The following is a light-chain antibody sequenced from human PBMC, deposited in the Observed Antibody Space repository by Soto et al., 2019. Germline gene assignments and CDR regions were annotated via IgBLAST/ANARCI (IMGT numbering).Light chain of an antibody. J-gene: IGLJ1*01. CDR1: SSDVANYKN. Sequence: QSALTQPRSVSGFPGQSVTMSCTRTSSDVANYKNFSWYQQHPGKAPKLRTYDVNKRPSGFPYRFSGSKSGNTASLTISGLQAEDEADYYCCSYAGTYTRVFGTGTKVTVL. CDR2: DVN. V-gene: IGLV2-11*01. CDR3: CSYAGTYTRV.